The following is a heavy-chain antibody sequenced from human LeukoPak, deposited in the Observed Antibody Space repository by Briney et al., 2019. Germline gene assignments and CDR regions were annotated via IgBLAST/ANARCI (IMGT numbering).Heavy chain of an antibody. CDR2: ISGLSGRT. V-gene: IGHV3-23*01. CDR3: AREYSGLYYYYYMDV. D-gene: IGHD6-19*01. CDR1: GFSFSSYG. Sequence: PGGTLRLSCATSGFSFSSYGMSWVRQAPGKGLEWVSSISGLSGRTYYADSVKGRVTISRDNSKNTLYLQMNSLRAEDTAVYYCAREYSGLYYYYYMDVWGKGTTVTVSS. J-gene: IGHJ6*03.